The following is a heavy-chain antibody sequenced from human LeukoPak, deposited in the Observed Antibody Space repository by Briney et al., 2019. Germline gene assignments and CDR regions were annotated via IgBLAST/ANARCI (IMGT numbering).Heavy chain of an antibody. V-gene: IGHV3-53*01. CDR2: MFSGGTT. Sequence: TGGSLRLSCAVSGFPVSSNFMSWVRQAPGKGLQWVSIMFSGGTTDYADSVRGRFSISRDSSQNTVSLQMNSLRVEDTAVYYCARGAGSGWPLDKWGQGTLVTVSS. CDR1: GFPVSSNF. D-gene: IGHD6-19*01. J-gene: IGHJ4*02. CDR3: ARGAGSGWPLDK.